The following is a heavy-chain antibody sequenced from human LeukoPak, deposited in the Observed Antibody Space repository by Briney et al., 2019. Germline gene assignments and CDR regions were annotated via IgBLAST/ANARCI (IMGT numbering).Heavy chain of an antibody. CDR1: GGSISSYY. V-gene: IGHV4-34*01. CDR2: INRGGST. D-gene: IGHD2-2*01. CDR3: AREDCSSTSCPLDY. Sequence: SETLSLTCTVSGGSISSYYWSWIRQPPGKGLEWIGEINRGGSTNYNPSLKSRVTISVDTSKNQSSLKLSSVTAADTAVYYCAREDCSSTSCPLDYWDQGTLVTVSS. J-gene: IGHJ4*02.